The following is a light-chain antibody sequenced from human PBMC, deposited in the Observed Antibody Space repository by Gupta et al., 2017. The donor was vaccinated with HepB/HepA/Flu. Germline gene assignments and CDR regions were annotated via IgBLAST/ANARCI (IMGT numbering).Light chain of an antibody. J-gene: IGKJ3*01. CDR3: QQRGA. Sequence: EIVLTQSPATLSLSPGERATLSCRASQSVSSYLAWYQQKPGQAPRLLIYDASNRATGIPARFSGSGSGTDVTLTISSLEPEDFAVYYCQQRGAFGPGTKVDIK. CDR2: DAS. V-gene: IGKV3-11*01. CDR1: QSVSSY.